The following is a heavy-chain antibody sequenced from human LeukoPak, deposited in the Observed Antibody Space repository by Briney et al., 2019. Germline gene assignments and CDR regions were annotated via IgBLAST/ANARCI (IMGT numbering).Heavy chain of an antibody. J-gene: IGHJ5*02. D-gene: IGHD6-13*01. CDR3: ARAKRSSSWYNWFDP. Sequence: ASVKVSCKASGYTFTSHAMHWVRQAPGQRLEWMGWINAGNGNTKYSQKFQGRVTITRDTSASTAYMELSSLRSEDTAVYYCARAKRSSSWYNWFDPWGQGTLVTVSS. CDR1: GYTFTSHA. CDR2: INAGNGNT. V-gene: IGHV1-3*01.